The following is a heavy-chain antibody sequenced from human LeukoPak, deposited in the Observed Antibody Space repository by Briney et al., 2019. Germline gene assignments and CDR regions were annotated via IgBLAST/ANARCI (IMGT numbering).Heavy chain of an antibody. CDR3: AKRARSSGWSPLDY. J-gene: IGHJ4*02. CDR2: MYSGGST. D-gene: IGHD6-19*01. CDR1: GFTFRNYG. V-gene: IGHV3-NL1*01. Sequence: QPGGSLRLSCAASGFTFRNYGMHWVRQAPGKGLEWVSVMYSGGSTYYADSVKGRFTISRDNSKNTLYLQMNSLRAEDTAVYYCAKRARSSGWSPLDYWGQGTLVTVSS.